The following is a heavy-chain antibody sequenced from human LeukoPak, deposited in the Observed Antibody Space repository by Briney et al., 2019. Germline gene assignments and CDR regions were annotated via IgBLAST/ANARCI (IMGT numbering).Heavy chain of an antibody. Sequence: GGSLRLSCAASGFTFDDYAIPWVRQAPGKGLEWVSGISWNSAGNMGYADSAKGRFAISRDNAKSSLYLQMNSLRPEDTAFYYCAKLYSSAWPNAFHIWGQGTLVTVSS. J-gene: IGHJ3*02. CDR1: GFTFDDYA. D-gene: IGHD6-19*01. CDR3: AKLYSSAWPNAFHI. V-gene: IGHV3-9*01. CDR2: ISWNSAGNM.